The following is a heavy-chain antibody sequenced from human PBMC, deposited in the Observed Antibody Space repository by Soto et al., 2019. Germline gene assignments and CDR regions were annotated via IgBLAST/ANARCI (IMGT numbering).Heavy chain of an antibody. J-gene: IGHJ5*02. Sequence: GGSLRLSCEGSGVTFSSYSMNWVRQAPGKGLEWVSAISGSGGSTYYADSVKGRFTISRDNSKNTLYLQMNSLRAEDTAVYCCAKVSEEVVVVAATTDDWFDPWGQGTLVTVSS. V-gene: IGHV3-23*01. CDR1: GVTFSSYS. CDR3: AKVSEEVVVVAATTDDWFDP. CDR2: ISGSGGST. D-gene: IGHD2-15*01.